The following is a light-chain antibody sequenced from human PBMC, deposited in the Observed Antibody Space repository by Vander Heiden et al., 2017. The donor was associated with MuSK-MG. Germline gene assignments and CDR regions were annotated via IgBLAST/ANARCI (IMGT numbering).Light chain of an antibody. J-gene: IGKJ5*01. CDR1: QSVLYSSNNKNY. CDR3: QQYYSASIN. V-gene: IGKV4-1*01. CDR2: SAS. Sequence: DIVMTQSPDSLAVSLGERATINCKSSQSVLYSSNNKNYLAWFQQKPGQPPKLLIYSASTRESGVPDRFSGSGSGTDFTLTISSLQAEDVAVYYCQQYYSASINVGQGTRLEIK.